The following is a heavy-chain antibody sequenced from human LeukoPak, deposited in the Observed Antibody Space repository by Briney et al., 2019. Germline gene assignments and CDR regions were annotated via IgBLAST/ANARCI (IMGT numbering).Heavy chain of an antibody. J-gene: IGHJ4*02. V-gene: IGHV3-23*01. Sequence: GGSLRLSCAASGFTFSSYAMSWVRQAPGKGLEWVSAISGSGGSTYYADSVKGRFTISRDNSKNTLYLQMNSLRAEDTAVYYCVKDLDYYASGRILFDCWGQGTLVTVSS. CDR3: VKDLDYYASGRILFDC. D-gene: IGHD3-10*01. CDR2: ISGSGGST. CDR1: GFTFSSYA.